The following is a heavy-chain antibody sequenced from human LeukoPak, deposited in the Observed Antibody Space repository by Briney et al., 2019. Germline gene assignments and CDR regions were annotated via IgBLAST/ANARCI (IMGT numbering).Heavy chain of an antibody. Sequence: SVKVSCKAYGGSFSSYAISWVRQAPGHGLEWMGTIIPIFGTANYAQTIQGRVTTTTDESTSTAYMGLSSLRSEDTSVYYCARGRSGSEPNWGQGTLVTVSS. CDR2: IIPIFGTA. D-gene: IGHD3-10*01. CDR3: ARGRSGSEPN. J-gene: IGHJ4*02. CDR1: GGSFSSYA. V-gene: IGHV1-69*05.